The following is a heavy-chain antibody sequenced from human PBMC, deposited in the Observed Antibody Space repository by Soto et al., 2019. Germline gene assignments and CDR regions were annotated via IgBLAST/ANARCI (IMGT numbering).Heavy chain of an antibody. D-gene: IGHD2-2*01. J-gene: IGHJ5*02. CDR2: INHRGST. V-gene: IGHV4-39*07. Sequence: SETRSRNWTVSGGSISSSRYYWSWVRQPPGKGPEWIGEINHRGSTNYNPSLKSRVTMSLDISKSQFSLRLTSVTAADTAVYYCARVPDRCGQGTLVTVPS. CDR1: GGSISSSRYY. CDR3: ARVPDR.